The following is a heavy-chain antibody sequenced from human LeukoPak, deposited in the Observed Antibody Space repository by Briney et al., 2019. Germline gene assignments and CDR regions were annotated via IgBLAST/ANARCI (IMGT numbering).Heavy chain of an antibody. CDR2: INPNSGGT. D-gene: IGHD3-10*01. Sequence: ASVTVSFKASGYTFTGYYMHWVRQAPGQGLEWMGWINPNSGGTNYAQKFQGRVTITRDTSISTAYMGLSRLRSDDTAVYYCARDSIRSYYGSGSYMGYWGQGTLVTVSS. CDR3: ARDSIRSYYGSGSYMGY. CDR1: GYTFTGYY. V-gene: IGHV1-2*02. J-gene: IGHJ4*02.